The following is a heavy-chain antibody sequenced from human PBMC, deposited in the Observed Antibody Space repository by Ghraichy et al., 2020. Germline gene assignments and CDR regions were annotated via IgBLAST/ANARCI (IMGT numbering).Heavy chain of an antibody. CDR3: ARGGVGVTTDFDY. CDR2: INSDGSNT. J-gene: IGHJ4*02. V-gene: IGHV3-74*01. Sequence: GGSLRLSCAASGFTFSSYWMHWVRQAPGKGLVWVSRINSDGSNTVYADSVKGRFTISRDNAKNTLYLQMNSLRAEDTAVYYCARGGVGVTTDFDYWGQGTPVTVS. CDR1: GFTFSSYW. D-gene: IGHD2-21*02.